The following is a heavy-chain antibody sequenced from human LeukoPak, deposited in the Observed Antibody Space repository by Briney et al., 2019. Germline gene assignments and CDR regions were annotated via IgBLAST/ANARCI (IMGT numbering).Heavy chain of an antibody. CDR3: ARGGVRGAAPLYYFDY. V-gene: IGHV6-1*01. J-gene: IGHJ4*02. CDR1: GDSVSSSTAA. Sequence: SQTLSLTCAISGDSVSSSTAARNWIRQSPSRGLEWLGRTYYRSKWYNDYAVSVKSRITINPDTSKNQFSLQLNSVTPEDTAVYYCARGGVRGAAPLYYFDYWGQGTLVTVSS. D-gene: IGHD3-10*01. CDR2: TYYRSKWYN.